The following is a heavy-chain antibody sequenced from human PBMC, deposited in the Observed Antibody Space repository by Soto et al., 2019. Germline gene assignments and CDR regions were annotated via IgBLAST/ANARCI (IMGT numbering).Heavy chain of an antibody. CDR1: GYTFTSYG. D-gene: IGHD1-26*01. V-gene: IGHV1-18*01. Sequence: QVQLVQSGAEVKKPGASVKVSCKASGYTFTSYGMSWVRQAPGQGLDGMGWISANNGNTNYEQKLHGRFTMTTASSTRSAYMELKSLRSDDTAVYYCARSGSSTRYYYYGMDVWGQRTTVTVSS. CDR3: ARSGSSTRYYYYGMDV. CDR2: ISANNGNT. J-gene: IGHJ6*02.